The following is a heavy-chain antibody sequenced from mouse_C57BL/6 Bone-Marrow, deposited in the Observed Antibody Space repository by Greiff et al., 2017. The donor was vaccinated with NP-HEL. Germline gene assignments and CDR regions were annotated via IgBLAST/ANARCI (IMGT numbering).Heavy chain of an antibody. D-gene: IGHD2-1*01. J-gene: IGHJ3*01. CDR1: GFTFTDYY. V-gene: IGHV7-3*01. Sequence: DVMLVESGGGLVQPGGSLSLSCAASGFTFTDYYMSWVRQPPGKALEWLGFIRHTANGYTTEYSASVKGRVTISRANSQSILYLQMNALRAEDSATYYCARSPYGNYPNWGQGTLVTVSA. CDR3: ARSPYGNYPN. CDR2: IRHTANGYTT.